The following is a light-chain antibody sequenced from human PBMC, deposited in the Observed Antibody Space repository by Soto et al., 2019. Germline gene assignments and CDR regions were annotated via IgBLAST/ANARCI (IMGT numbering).Light chain of an antibody. CDR1: QSISSY. CDR3: PQSYSTPPPT. J-gene: IGKJ5*01. CDR2: ATS. Sequence: DIQLTQSPSSLSASVRDSVTITCLASQSISSYLNWYQQRPGKAPNLLIYATSSLRTGVPSRFRGSRSGAYFTLTISNLQPEDFATYYCPQSYSTPPPTVGQGTRLEIK. V-gene: IGKV1-39*01.